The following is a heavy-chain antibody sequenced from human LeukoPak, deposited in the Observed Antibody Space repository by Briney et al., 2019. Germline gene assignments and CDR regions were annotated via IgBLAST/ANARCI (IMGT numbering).Heavy chain of an antibody. CDR2: IYYSGST. CDR1: GGSISSSSYY. Sequence: PSETLSLTCTVSGGSISSSSYYWGWIRQPPGKGLEWIGSIYYSGSTYYNPSLKSRVTISVDTSKNQFSLKLSSVTAADTAVYYCARSPAYYYYYYMGVWGKGTTVTVSS. CDR3: ARSPAYYYYYYMGV. D-gene: IGHD2-2*01. V-gene: IGHV4-39*01. J-gene: IGHJ6*03.